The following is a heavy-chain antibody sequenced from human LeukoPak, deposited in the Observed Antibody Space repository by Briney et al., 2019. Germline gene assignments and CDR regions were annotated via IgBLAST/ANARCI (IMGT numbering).Heavy chain of an antibody. V-gene: IGHV3-30*02. Sequence: PGGSLRLSCAASGFTFSKYAMTWVRQAPGKGLDWVAFIRYDGNNKLYADSVKGRFTISRDNSKNTLYLHINSLRAEDTAVYYCVKDNPLDYWGQGTLVIVSS. D-gene: IGHD1-14*01. CDR3: VKDNPLDY. CDR2: IRYDGNNK. J-gene: IGHJ4*02. CDR1: GFTFSKYA.